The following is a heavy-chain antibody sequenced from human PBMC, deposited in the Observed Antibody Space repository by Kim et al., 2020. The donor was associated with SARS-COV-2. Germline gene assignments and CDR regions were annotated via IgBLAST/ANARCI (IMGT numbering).Heavy chain of an antibody. Sequence: GGSLRLSCAASGFTFSSYRMHWVRQAPGKGLVGVSRSNGVGGDITYAEFARGRFTIFRDNAKNTLHLQMNGRSAEDMAVYYCARVYHSNKDFHLYFGMDV. CDR3: ARVYHSNKDFHLYFGMDV. D-gene: IGHD4-4*01. J-gene: IGHJ6*01. CDR1: GFTFSSYR. CDR2: SNGVGGDI. V-gene: IGHV3-74*01.